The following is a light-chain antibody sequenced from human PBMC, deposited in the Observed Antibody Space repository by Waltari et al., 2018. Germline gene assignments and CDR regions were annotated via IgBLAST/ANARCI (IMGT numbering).Light chain of an antibody. V-gene: IGLV2-11*01. CDR2: DVS. Sequence: QAALTQPPSVSGSPGQSVTISCTGTSSDIGGYNYVSWYQQHPGKAPKLMIYDVSKRPSGLSDRFSGSKSGNTASLTISGLQAEDEADYYCSSYAGSNTWVFGGGTRLTVL. CDR1: SSDIGGYNY. CDR3: SSYAGSNTWV. J-gene: IGLJ2*01.